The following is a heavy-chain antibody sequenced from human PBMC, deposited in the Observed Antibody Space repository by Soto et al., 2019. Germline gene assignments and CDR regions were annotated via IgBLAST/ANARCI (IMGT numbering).Heavy chain of an antibody. CDR3: AKRIGGIAVAGTGEFDY. CDR2: ISGSGGST. D-gene: IGHD6-19*01. J-gene: IGHJ4*02. V-gene: IGHV3-23*01. Sequence: GGSLRLSCVASGFTFSSYAMSWVRQAPGKGLEWVSAISGSGGSTYYADSVKGRFTISRDNSKNTLYLQMNSLRAEDTAVYYCAKRIGGIAVAGTGEFDYWGQGTLVTVSS. CDR1: GFTFSSYA.